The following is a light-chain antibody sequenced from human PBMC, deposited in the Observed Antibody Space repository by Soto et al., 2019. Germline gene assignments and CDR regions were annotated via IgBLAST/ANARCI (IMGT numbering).Light chain of an antibody. CDR2: AGT. CDR3: PHTYSSPLT. CDR1: QSMSSY. J-gene: IGKJ4*01. V-gene: IGKV1-39*01. Sequence: DIQMTQSPSSLSASVGDRITISCRASQSMSSYVSWYQQKPGRAPNLLIYAGTSLHNGVPSRFSGSASGTDFTLTISSPQSEDPVTYYCPHTYSSPLTFGGGTKVEIQ.